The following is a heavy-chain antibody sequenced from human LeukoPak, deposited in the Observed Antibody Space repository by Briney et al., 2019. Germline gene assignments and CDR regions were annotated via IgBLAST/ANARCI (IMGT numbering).Heavy chain of an antibody. V-gene: IGHV4-59*12. CDR1: GGSISSYY. D-gene: IGHD1-26*01. Sequence: SETLSLTCTVSGGSISSYYWSWIRQPPGKGLEWIGYIHYSGSTNYNPSLKSRVTISVDTSKNQFSLKLSSVTAADTAVYYCARGGIVGAEYYFDYWGQGTLLTVSS. CDR3: ARGGIVGAEYYFDY. J-gene: IGHJ4*02. CDR2: IHYSGST.